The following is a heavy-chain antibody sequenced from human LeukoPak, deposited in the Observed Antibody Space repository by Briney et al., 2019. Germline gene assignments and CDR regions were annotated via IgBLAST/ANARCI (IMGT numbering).Heavy chain of an antibody. V-gene: IGHV1-18*01. Sequence: ASVKVSCTASGYTFTNYAINWMRQAPGQGLEWMGWISGYKGNTHYAQKFQGRVSMTTDTSASTAYMELSSLRSDDTAVYYCARDLGRRSLDFIAVAGFDYYYYGMDVWGQGTTVTVSS. CDR1: GYTFTNYA. J-gene: IGHJ6*02. D-gene: IGHD6-19*01. CDR3: ARDLGRRSLDFIAVAGFDYYYYGMDV. CDR2: ISGYKGNT.